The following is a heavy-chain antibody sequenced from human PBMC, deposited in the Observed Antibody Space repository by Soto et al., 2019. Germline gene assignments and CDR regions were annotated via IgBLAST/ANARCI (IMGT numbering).Heavy chain of an antibody. D-gene: IGHD3-22*01. J-gene: IGHJ4*02. CDR2: ISGSGGST. CDR1: GFTFSSYA. V-gene: IGHV3-23*01. Sequence: GGSLRLSCAASGFTFSSYAMSWVRQAPGKGLEWVSAISGSGGSTYYADSVKGRFTISRDNSKNTLYLQMNSLRAEDTAVYYCAKDLLGYYYDSSGYYSIFDYWGQGTLVNVSS. CDR3: AKDLLGYYYDSSGYYSIFDY.